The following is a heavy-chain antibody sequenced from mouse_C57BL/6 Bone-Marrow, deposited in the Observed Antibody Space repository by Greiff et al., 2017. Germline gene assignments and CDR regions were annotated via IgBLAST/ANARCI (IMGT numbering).Heavy chain of an antibody. V-gene: IGHV1-61*01. J-gene: IGHJ3*01. D-gene: IGHD2-2*01. Sequence: VQLQQPGAELVRPGSSVKLSCKASGYTFTSYWMDWVKQRPGQGLEWIGNIYPSDSETHYNQKFKDKATLTVDKSSSTAYMQLSSLTSEDSAVYYCVQWLRMAYWGQGTLVTGSA. CDR3: VQWLRMAY. CDR1: GYTFTSYW. CDR2: IYPSDSET.